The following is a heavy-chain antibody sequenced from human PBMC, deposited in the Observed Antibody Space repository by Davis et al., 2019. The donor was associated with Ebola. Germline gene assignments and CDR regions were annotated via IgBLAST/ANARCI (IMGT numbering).Heavy chain of an antibody. Sequence: ASVKVSCKASGYTFTSYAMHWVRQAPGQRLEWMGWINAGNGNTKYSQKFQGRVTITADKSTSTAYMELSSLRSEDTAVYYCARDLGTMVDVWGQGTTVTVSS. CDR1: GYTFTSYA. CDR3: ARDLGTMVDV. V-gene: IGHV1-3*01. CDR2: INAGNGNT. D-gene: IGHD3-10*01. J-gene: IGHJ6*02.